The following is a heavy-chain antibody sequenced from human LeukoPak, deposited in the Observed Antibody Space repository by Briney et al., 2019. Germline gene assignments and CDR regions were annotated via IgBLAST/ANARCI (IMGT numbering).Heavy chain of an antibody. J-gene: IGHJ5*02. CDR2: IYTSGST. CDR1: GGSISSYY. D-gene: IGHD2-2*01. Sequence: SETLSLTCTVSGGSISSYYWSWLRQPAGKGLEWIGRIYTSGSTNYNPSLKSRVTMSVDTSKNQFSLKLSSVTAADTAVYYCARVSCTSTSCPGWIDPWGQGTLVTVSS. V-gene: IGHV4-4*07. CDR3: ARVSCTSTSCPGWIDP.